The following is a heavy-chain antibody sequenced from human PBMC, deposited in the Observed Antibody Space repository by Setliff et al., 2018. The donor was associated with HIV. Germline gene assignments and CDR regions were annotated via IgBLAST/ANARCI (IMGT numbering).Heavy chain of an antibody. D-gene: IGHD5-18*01. Sequence: SETLSLTCTVSGGSISSSSYYWGWVRQPPGKGLEWIGSMYYSGSTYYTPSLKSRITISLDTSKNQFSLGMRSVTAADTAVYYCARVFVDTAVLRVLEYYFDSWGRGTLVTV. V-gene: IGHV4-39*07. CDR1: GGSISSSSYY. CDR3: ARVFVDTAVLRVLEYYFDS. J-gene: IGHJ4*02. CDR2: MYYSGST.